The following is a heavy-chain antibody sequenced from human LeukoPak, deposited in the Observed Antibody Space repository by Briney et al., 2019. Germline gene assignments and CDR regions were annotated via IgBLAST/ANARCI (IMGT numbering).Heavy chain of an antibody. CDR3: ARGAVLWFGELLLGWFDP. Sequence: ASETLSLTCTVSGGSISSYYWSWIRQPPGKGLEWIGYIYCSGSTNYNPSLKSRVTTSVDTSKNQFSLKLSSVTAADTAVYYCARGAVLWFGELLLGWFDPWGQGTLVTVSS. V-gene: IGHV4-59*08. CDR1: GGSISSYY. CDR2: IYCSGST. D-gene: IGHD3-10*01. J-gene: IGHJ5*02.